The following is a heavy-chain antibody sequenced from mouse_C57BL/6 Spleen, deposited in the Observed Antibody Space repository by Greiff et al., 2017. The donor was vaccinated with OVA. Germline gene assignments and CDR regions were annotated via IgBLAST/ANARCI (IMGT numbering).Heavy chain of an antibody. D-gene: IGHD1-1*01. Sequence: VQLKESGGGLVKPGGSLKLSCAASGFTFSDYGMHWVRQAPEKGLEWVAYISSGSSTIYYADTVKGRFTISRDNAKNTLFLQMTSLRSEDTAMYYCAGGITTVVARGWYVDVWGTGTTVTVSS. V-gene: IGHV5-17*01. CDR2: ISSGSSTI. CDR3: AGGITTVVARGWYVDV. J-gene: IGHJ1*03. CDR1: GFTFSDYG.